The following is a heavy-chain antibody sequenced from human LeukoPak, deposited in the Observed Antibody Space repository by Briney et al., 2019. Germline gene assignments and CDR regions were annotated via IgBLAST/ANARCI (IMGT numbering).Heavy chain of an antibody. CDR3: ARGDSDYYYMDV. J-gene: IGHJ6*03. CDR2: TYYRSKWYI. D-gene: IGHD2-15*01. V-gene: IGHV6-1*01. Sequence: SQTLSLTFPISGGSVSRYSAAWRWLRQSPSRGVEWLGSTYYRSKWYIDYAVSVKSRITTNPDTSKNQFSLQVNSVTPEDTAVYYCARGDSDYYYMDVWGKGTTVTVSS. CDR1: GGSVSRYSAA.